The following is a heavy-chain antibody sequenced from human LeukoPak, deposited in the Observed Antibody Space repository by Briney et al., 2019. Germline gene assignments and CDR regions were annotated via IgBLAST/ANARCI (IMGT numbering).Heavy chain of an antibody. CDR2: IYPGDSGT. V-gene: IGHV5-51*01. Sequence: GESLKISCKGSGYSFTTYWIGWVRQMPGKGLECLGVIYPGDSGTRYSPSFQGQVTISADKSISTAYLQWSSLKASDTAMYYCARQDDSSGYYYPDYWGQGTLVTVSS. CDR3: ARQDDSSGYYYPDY. CDR1: GYSFTTYW. J-gene: IGHJ4*02. D-gene: IGHD3-22*01.